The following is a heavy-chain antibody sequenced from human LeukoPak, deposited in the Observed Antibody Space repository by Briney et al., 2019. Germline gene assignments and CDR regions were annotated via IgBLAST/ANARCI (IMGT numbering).Heavy chain of an antibody. V-gene: IGHV3-9*01. J-gene: IGHJ4*02. CDR3: ARFRPRMGIAAAPDY. CDR1: GFTFDDYA. Sequence: PGGSLRLSCAASGFTFDDYAMHWVRQAPGKGLEWVSGISWNSGSIGYADSVKGRFTISRDNAKNSLYLQMNSLRAEDTAVYYCARFRPRMGIAAAPDYWGQGILVTVSS. D-gene: IGHD6-13*01. CDR2: ISWNSGSI.